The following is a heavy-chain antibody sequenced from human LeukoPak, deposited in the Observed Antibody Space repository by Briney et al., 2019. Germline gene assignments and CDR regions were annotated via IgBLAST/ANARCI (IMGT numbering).Heavy chain of an antibody. CDR3: ATVPYYDILTGQRFDP. Sequence: GGSLRLSCAASGFTFSSYSMNWVRQAPGKGLEWVSSISSSSSYICYADSVKGRFTISRDNAKNSLYLQMNSLRAEDTAVYYCATVPYYDILTGQRFDPWGQGTLVTVSS. CDR1: GFTFSSYS. J-gene: IGHJ5*02. V-gene: IGHV3-21*01. D-gene: IGHD3-9*01. CDR2: ISSSSSYI.